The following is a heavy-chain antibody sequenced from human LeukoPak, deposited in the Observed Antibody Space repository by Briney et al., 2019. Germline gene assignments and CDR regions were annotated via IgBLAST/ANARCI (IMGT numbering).Heavy chain of an antibody. D-gene: IGHD6-19*01. J-gene: IGHJ4*02. CDR2: ISSDGRIT. CDR3: ARVSGWYWFDK. Sequence: GSLRLSCSASGYTFSTYAMHWVRQAPGKGLEYVSAISSDGRITYYANSVKGRFTISRDNSKNTLYLQMGSLRVEDMAVYYCARVSGWYWFDKWGQGTLVTVSS. V-gene: IGHV3-64*01. CDR1: GYTFSTYA.